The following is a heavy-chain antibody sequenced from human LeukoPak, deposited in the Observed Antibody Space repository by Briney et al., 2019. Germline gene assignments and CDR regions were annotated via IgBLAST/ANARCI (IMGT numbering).Heavy chain of an antibody. CDR2: IYYSGST. J-gene: IGHJ4*02. D-gene: IGHD6-13*01. CDR3: ARDVGYSSSWYVFFDY. Sequence: SETLSLTCTVSGYSISSGYYWGWIRQPPRKGLEWIGSIYYSGSTYYNPSLKSRVTMSVDTSKNQFSLKLSSVTAADTAVYYCARDVGYSSSWYVFFDYWGQGTLVTVSS. CDR1: GYSISSGYY. V-gene: IGHV4-38-2*02.